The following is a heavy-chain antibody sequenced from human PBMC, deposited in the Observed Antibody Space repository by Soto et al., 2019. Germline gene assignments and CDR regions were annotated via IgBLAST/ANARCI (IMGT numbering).Heavy chain of an antibody. J-gene: IGHJ6*02. Sequence: ASVKVSCKASGYTFTSYGIAWMRQAPGQGLEWMGWISAYNGNTDYAQKLHGRVTMTSDTSTGTAYMELGSLRSDDTAVYYCAKVPVPTSLDKSYYHYGMDVWGQGTTVTVSS. D-gene: IGHD3-3*02. CDR2: ISAYNGNT. V-gene: IGHV1-18*01. CDR3: AKVPVPTSLDKSYYHYGMDV. CDR1: GYTFTSYG.